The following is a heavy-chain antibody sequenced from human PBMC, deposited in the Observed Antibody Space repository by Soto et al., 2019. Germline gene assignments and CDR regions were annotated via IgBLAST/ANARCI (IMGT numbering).Heavy chain of an antibody. D-gene: IGHD5-12*01. CDR1: GFIFTNYA. CDR2: IGGRGNSA. V-gene: IGHV3-23*01. CDR3: VREGRGSFDF. J-gene: IGHJ3*01. Sequence: SGFIFTNYAMNWVRQAPGKGLEWVSVIGGRGNSAYYADSVQGRFTISRDNSKNTLSLQMSSLTADDTAIYYCVREGRGSFDFWGRGTMVTVSS.